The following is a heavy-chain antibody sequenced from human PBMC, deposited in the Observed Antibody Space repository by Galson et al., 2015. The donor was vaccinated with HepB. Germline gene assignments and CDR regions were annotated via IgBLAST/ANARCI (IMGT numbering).Heavy chain of an antibody. Sequence: SLRLSCAASGFTVSSNYMSWVRQAPGKGLEWVSVIYSGGSTYYADSVKGRFTISRDNSKNTLYLQMNSLRAEDTAVYYCARAGGGYYDSSGYQRFFDYWGQGTLVTVSS. V-gene: IGHV3-53*01. CDR3: ARAGGGYYDSSGYQRFFDY. D-gene: IGHD3-22*01. J-gene: IGHJ4*02. CDR2: IYSGGST. CDR1: GFTVSSNY.